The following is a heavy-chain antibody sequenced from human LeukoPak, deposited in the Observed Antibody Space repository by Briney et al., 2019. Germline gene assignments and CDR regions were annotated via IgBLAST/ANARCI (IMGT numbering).Heavy chain of an antibody. CDR2: IYYSGST. V-gene: IGHV4-59*08. J-gene: IGHJ4*02. CDR1: GGSISSYY. D-gene: IGHD6-13*01. CDR3: ARRHSSSWYFDY. Sequence: PSETLSLTCTLSGGSISSYYWSWIRQPPGEGLEWIGYIYYSGSTNYNPSLKSRVTISVDTSKNQFSLKLSSVTAADTAVYYCARRHSSSWYFDYWGQGTLVTVSS.